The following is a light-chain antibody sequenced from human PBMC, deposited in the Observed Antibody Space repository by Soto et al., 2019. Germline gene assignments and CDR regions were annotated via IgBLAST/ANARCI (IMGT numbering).Light chain of an antibody. CDR1: QSVSSTY. V-gene: IGKV3-20*01. Sequence: EIVLTQSPGTLSLSPGEIATLSCRASQSVSSTYIAWYQQKPGQAPRLLIYGASNRATGIPDRFSGSGSGTDFTLTISRLEPEDFAVYFCQQYGRSPPFTFGQGTKVEIK. CDR2: GAS. J-gene: IGKJ2*01. CDR3: QQYGRSPPFT.